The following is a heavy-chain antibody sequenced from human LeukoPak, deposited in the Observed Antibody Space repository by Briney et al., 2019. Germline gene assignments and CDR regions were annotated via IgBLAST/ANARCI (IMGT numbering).Heavy chain of an antibody. CDR2: IRYDENHK. J-gene: IGHJ4*02. D-gene: IGHD6-13*01. CDR3: AKDLSAAGTGY. Sequence: PGGSLRLSCAASGFTFSSYEMNWVRQAPGKGLEWVAFIRYDENHKYYADSVKGRFTISRDNSKNTLYLQMNSLRAEDTAVYYCAKDLSAAGTGYWGQGTLVTVSS. CDR1: GFTFSSYE. V-gene: IGHV3-30*02.